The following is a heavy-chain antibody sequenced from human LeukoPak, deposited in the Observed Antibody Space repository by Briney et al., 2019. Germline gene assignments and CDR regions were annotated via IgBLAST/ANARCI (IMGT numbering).Heavy chain of an antibody. CDR1: GGSFSGYY. J-gene: IGHJ5*02. CDR2: INHSGST. D-gene: IGHD5-18*01. V-gene: IGHV4-34*01. CDR3: ARGQGGYSYGTGWFDP. Sequence: SETLSLTCAVYGGSFSGYYWSWIRQPPGKGLEWIGEINHSGSTNYNPSLKSRVTISVDTSKNQFSLKLSSVTAADTAVYYCARGQGGYSYGTGWFDPWGQGTLVTVSS.